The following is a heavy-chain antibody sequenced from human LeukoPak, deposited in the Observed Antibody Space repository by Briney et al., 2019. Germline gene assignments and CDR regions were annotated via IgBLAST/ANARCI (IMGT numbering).Heavy chain of an antibody. V-gene: IGHV3-48*01. CDR1: GFTFSSYS. D-gene: IGHD3-10*01. CDR3: AQGLYGSGSYYNPLFWFDP. J-gene: IGHJ5*02. CDR2: ISSSSSTI. Sequence: GGSLRLSCAASGFTFSSYSMNWVRQAPGKGLEWVSYISSSSSTIYYASSVKGRFTISRDNAKNSLYLQMDSLRPEDTALYYCAQGLYGSGSYYNPLFWFDPRGQGTLVTVSS.